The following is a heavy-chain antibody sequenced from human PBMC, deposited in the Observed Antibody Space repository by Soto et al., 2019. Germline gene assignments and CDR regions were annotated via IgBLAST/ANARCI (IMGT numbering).Heavy chain of an antibody. V-gene: IGHV1-18*04. CDR3: ARDLAIVVVTAAIGWFDP. J-gene: IGHJ5*02. CDR2: ISAYNGHT. CDR1: SYTFTSYG. Sequence: GASVKVSCKASSYTFTSYGISWVRQAPGQGLEWMGWISAYNGHTNDAQKLQGRVTITTDTSTSTAYMELRSLRSDDTAVYYCARDLAIVVVTAAIGWFDPWGQGTMVTVSS. D-gene: IGHD2-2*02.